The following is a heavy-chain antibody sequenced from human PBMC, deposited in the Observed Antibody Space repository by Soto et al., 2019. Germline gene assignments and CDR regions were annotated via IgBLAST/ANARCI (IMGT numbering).Heavy chain of an antibody. Sequence: GESLKISCKGSGYSFTSYWISWVRQMPGKGLEWMGRIDPSDSYTNYSPSFQVHVTISADKSISTAYLQWSSLKASDTAMYYCARHYGGILDYYYGMDVWGQGTTVTVSS. CDR2: IDPSDSYT. CDR1: GYSFTSYW. D-gene: IGHD3-16*01. V-gene: IGHV5-10-1*01. CDR3: ARHYGGILDYYYGMDV. J-gene: IGHJ6*02.